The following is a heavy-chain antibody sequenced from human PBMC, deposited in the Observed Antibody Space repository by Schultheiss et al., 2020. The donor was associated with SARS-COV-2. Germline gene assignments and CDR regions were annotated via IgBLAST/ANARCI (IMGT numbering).Heavy chain of an antibody. V-gene: IGHV1-2*02. CDR3: ARDRLRVILGSTSCLPDY. J-gene: IGHJ4*02. D-gene: IGHD2-2*01. Sequence: ASVKVSCKASGYTFTGYYMHWVRQAPGQGLEWMGWINPNSGGTNYAQKFQGRVTITADESTSTAYMELRSLRTDDTAVYYCARDRLRVILGSTSCLPDYWGQGTLVTVSS. CDR1: GYTFTGYY. CDR2: INPNSGGT.